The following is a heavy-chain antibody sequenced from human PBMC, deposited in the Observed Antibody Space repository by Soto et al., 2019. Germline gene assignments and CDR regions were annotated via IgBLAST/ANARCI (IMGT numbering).Heavy chain of an antibody. V-gene: IGHV3-23*01. CDR3: AKNPNWNNLAHFDY. D-gene: IGHD1-1*01. Sequence: GGSLRLSCVASEFSFSTYAMSWVRQAPGKGLEWVSSTTGTGSTRNYADSVKGRFTIPRDNSRNTLYLQMNSLRAEDTAVYYCAKNPNWNNLAHFDYWRQGALVTVSS. J-gene: IGHJ4*02. CDR2: TTGTGSTR. CDR1: EFSFSTYA.